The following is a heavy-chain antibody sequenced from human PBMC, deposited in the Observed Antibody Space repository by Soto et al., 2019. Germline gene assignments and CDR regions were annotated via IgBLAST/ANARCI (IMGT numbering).Heavy chain of an antibody. D-gene: IGHD3-10*01. J-gene: IGHJ4*02. CDR2: IIPIFGIK. CDR1: GGTFNTYA. V-gene: IGHV1-69*01. CDR3: AKEAGDH. Sequence: QMQLVQSGAEVKERGSSVKISCNTSGGTFNTYALTWVRQAPGQGLEWIGGIIPIFGIKNVAQRFQGRVTINADESLTTAYMEMTSLRSYDTAVYYCAKEAGDHWGQGTLVTVSS.